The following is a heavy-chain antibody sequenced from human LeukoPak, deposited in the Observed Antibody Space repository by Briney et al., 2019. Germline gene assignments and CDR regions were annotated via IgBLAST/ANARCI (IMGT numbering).Heavy chain of an antibody. D-gene: IGHD3-16*02. CDR1: GFTFSSYE. J-gene: IGHJ4*02. CDR3: ARDEPYGSYPFDY. Sequence: PGGSLRLSCAASGFTFSSYEINWVRQAPGKGLEWVSYISSSGSTIYYADSVKGRFTISRDNAKNSLYLQMNSLRAEDTAVYYCARDEPYGSYPFDYWGQGTLVTVSS. CDR2: ISSSGSTI. V-gene: IGHV3-48*03.